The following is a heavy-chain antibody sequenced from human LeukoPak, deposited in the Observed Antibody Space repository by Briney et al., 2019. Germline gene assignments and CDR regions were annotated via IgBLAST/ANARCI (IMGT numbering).Heavy chain of an antibody. V-gene: IGHV3-30*02. D-gene: IGHD4-17*01. J-gene: IGHJ4*02. CDR1: GFTFSSYG. CDR2: IRYDGSNK. Sequence: PGGSLRLSCAASGFTFSSYGMHWVRRAPGKGLEWVAFIRYDGSNKYYADSVKGRFTISRDNSKNTLYLQMNSLRAEDTAVYYCAKFVGDYTDYWGQGTLVTVSS. CDR3: AKFVGDYTDY.